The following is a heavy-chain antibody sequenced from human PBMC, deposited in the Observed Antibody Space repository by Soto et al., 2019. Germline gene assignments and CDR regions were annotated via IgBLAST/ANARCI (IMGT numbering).Heavy chain of an antibody. CDR2: VSGSGGST. Sequence: EVQLLESGGGLVQPGGSLRLSCAASGFTFSSYAMSWVRQAPGKGLEWVSGVSGSGGSTYYADSVKGRFTISRDNSKQTLYLKMNSLRAEDTAVYYCATYSEVLPTDYFDYWCQGTLVTVSS. V-gene: IGHV3-23*01. D-gene: IGHD2-15*01. CDR1: GFTFSSYA. CDR3: ATYSEVLPTDYFDY. J-gene: IGHJ4*02.